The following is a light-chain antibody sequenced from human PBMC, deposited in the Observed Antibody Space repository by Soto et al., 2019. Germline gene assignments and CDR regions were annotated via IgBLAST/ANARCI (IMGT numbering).Light chain of an antibody. V-gene: IGKV1-6*01. CDR2: GAT. CDR1: PDIRTE. Sequence: ALQMTQSPSSLSASVGDRVTITCRARPDIRTELGWYQQKPGKAPKLLIYGATTLQSGVPSRFSGSGSGTEFTLTISGLQPEDFSTYYCLQDYNSPRTFGQGTKVEVK. CDR3: LQDYNSPRT. J-gene: IGKJ1*01.